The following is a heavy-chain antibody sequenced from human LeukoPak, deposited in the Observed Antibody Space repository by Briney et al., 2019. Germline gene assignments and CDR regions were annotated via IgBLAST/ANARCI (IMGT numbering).Heavy chain of an antibody. CDR3: ARTPETYYYDSSGYYFYFQH. D-gene: IGHD3-22*01. J-gene: IGHJ1*01. V-gene: IGHV3-30*02. Sequence: PGGSLRLSCAASGFTFSSYGMHWVRQAPGKGLEWVAFIRYDGSNKYYADSVKGRFTISRDNSKNTLYLQMNSLRAEDTAVYYCARTPETYYYDSSGYYFYFQHWGQGTLVTVSS. CDR2: IRYDGSNK. CDR1: GFTFSSYG.